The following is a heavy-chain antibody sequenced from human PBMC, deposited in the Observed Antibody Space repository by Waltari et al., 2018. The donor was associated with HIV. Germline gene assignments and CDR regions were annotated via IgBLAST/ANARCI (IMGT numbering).Heavy chain of an antibody. J-gene: IGHJ4*02. V-gene: IGHV2-70*15. CDR3: ARICGYSYSDDY. CDR1: GFSLSTSGMC. CDR2: IDWDDDK. D-gene: IGHD5-18*01. Sequence: QVTLRESGPALVRPTQTLTLTCTFSGFSLSTSGMCVSWIRQPPGKALEWLARIDWDDDKYYSTSLKTRLTISKDTSKNQVVLTMTNMDPVDTATYYCARICGYSYSDDYWGQGTLVTVSS.